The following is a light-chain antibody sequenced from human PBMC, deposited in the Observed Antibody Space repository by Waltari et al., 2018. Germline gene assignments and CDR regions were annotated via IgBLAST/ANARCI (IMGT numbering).Light chain of an antibody. J-gene: IGKJ3*01. CDR2: GAS. CDR1: QSVSSTY. CDR3: QQYGSSFT. Sequence: EIVLTQSPGTLSLSPGERATLSCRASQSVSSTYLAWYQQNPGQAPRLLIYGASTRATGIPDRFSGSGSGTDFTLTISRLEPEDFAVYYCQQYGSSFTFGPGTKVDMK. V-gene: IGKV3-20*01.